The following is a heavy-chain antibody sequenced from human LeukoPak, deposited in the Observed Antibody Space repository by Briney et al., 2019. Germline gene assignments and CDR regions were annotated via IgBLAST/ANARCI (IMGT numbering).Heavy chain of an antibody. CDR2: IHPGDSDT. CDR1: GYSFTTYW. Sequence: GESLKISCKGSGYSFTTYWIGWVRQTSGKGLEWMGIIHPGDSDTRYSLSFQGQVTTSVDKSINTAYLQWNSLKASDTAMYYCARFTMVRGHYMDVWGKGTTVTVSS. V-gene: IGHV5-51*01. J-gene: IGHJ6*03. D-gene: IGHD3-10*01. CDR3: ARFTMVRGHYMDV.